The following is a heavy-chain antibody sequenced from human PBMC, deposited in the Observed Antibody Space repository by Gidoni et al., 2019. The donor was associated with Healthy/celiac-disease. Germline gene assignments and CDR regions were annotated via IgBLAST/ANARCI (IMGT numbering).Heavy chain of an antibody. J-gene: IGHJ6*03. D-gene: IGHD6-13*01. CDR1: RFTVSSNY. Sequence: EVQLVESGGGLVQPGGSLRLSCAASRFTVSSNYMSWVRQAPGKGLEWVSVIYSGGSTYYADSVKGRFTISRDNSKITLYLQMNSLRAEDTAVYYCARRGIAAGPGGYYYYYMDVWGKGTTVTVSS. CDR2: IYSGGST. V-gene: IGHV3-66*02. CDR3: ARRGIAAGPGGYYYYYMDV.